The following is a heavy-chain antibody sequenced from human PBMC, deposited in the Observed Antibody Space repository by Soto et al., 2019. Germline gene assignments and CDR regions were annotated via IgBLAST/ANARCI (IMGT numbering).Heavy chain of an antibody. Sequence: QVHLVESGGGVVQPGRSLRLSCAASGFTFSTTSMHWVRQAPGKGLEWVAMISHDGGDKHYTDSVKGRFTISRDTSKNTLYLQMNSLRPEDTAMYHCAKDLYGAGWYNYFDPWGQGTLVTVSS. V-gene: IGHV3-30*18. CDR1: GFTFSTTS. CDR3: AKDLYGAGWYNYFDP. CDR2: ISHDGGDK. D-gene: IGHD6-19*01. J-gene: IGHJ5*02.